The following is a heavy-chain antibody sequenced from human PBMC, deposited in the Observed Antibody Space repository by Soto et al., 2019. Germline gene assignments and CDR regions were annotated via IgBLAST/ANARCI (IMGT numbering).Heavy chain of an antibody. CDR1: GFTFDDYA. CDR2: INWNSGSM. CDR3: AKEMGYSRSWLDS. Sequence: EVQLVESGGGLVQPGRSLRLSCAASGFTFDDYAMHWVRQAPGKGLEWVSVINWNSGSMGYADSVKGRFTISRDNAKNSLYLQMNSLRAEDAAWYYCAKEMGYSRSWLDSWGQGTLVTVSS. V-gene: IGHV3-9*01. J-gene: IGHJ4*02. D-gene: IGHD6-13*01.